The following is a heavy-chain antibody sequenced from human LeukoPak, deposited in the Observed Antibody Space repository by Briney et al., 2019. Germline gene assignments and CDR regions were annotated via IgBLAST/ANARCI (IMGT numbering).Heavy chain of an antibody. CDR1: GFTFSTYV. CDR3: AKGSGYDTDFDY. D-gene: IGHD5-12*01. Sequence: PGGSLRLSCAASGFTFSTYVMSWVRQAPGKGLEWVSGISGSGDNTYYADSVKGRFTISRDNSKNTVYLQMNSLRDEDTAVYYCAKGSGYDTDFDYWGQGTLVTVSS. V-gene: IGHV3-23*01. J-gene: IGHJ4*02. CDR2: ISGSGDNT.